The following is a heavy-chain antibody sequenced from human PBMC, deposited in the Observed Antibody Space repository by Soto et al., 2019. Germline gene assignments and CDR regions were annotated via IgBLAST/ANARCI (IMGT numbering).Heavy chain of an antibody. CDR3: AKALYYYDSSPLDH. J-gene: IGHJ4*02. Sequence: VGPLRLSCAAAGFDFEDFAMHWVRQAPGKGLEWVSLINSDGTDSYYMDSVRGRFTISRDNGKNSLYLQMDRLRPEDTAFYFCAKALYYYDSSPLDHWGQGTLVTVSS. D-gene: IGHD3-22*01. V-gene: IGHV3-43D*04. CDR1: GFDFEDFA. CDR2: INSDGTDS.